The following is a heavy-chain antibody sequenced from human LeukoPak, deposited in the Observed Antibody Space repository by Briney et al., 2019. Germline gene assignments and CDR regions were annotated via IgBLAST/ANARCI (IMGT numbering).Heavy chain of an antibody. V-gene: IGHV3-21*01. CDR1: AFTFSSSG. Sequence: PGGSLRLSCAASAFTFSSSGMNWVRQAPGKGLEWVSYISSSRSYIYYADSVKGRFTISRDNAKKSLYLQMNSLRAEDTAVYYCARYVAGTGSYFYYWDQGTLVTVSS. D-gene: IGHD2-15*01. CDR2: ISSSRSYI. CDR3: ARYVAGTGSYFYY. J-gene: IGHJ4*02.